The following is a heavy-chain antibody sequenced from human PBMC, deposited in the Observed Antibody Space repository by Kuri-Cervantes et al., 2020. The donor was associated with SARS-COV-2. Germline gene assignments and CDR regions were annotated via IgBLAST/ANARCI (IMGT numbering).Heavy chain of an antibody. D-gene: IGHD2-2*02. CDR2: INSDGSST. Sequence: LSLTCAASGFTVSSNYMSWVRQAPGKGLVWVSRINSDGSSTSYADSVKGRFTISRDNAKNTLYLQMNSLRAEDTAVYYCAREWIVVVPAAIGYWGQGTLVTVSS. V-gene: IGHV3-74*01. J-gene: IGHJ4*02. CDR1: GFTVSSNY. CDR3: AREWIVVVPAAIGY.